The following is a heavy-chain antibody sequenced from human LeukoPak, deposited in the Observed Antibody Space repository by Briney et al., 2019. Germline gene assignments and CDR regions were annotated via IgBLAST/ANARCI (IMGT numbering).Heavy chain of an antibody. CDR1: GGSISSCY. D-gene: IGHD3-10*01. CDR2: IFYSGTT. V-gene: IGHV4-59*01. CDR3: ARVQPYYYGSGSPRSYFDY. Sequence: PSETLSLTCTVSGGSISSCYWTWIRQPPGKGLEWIGYIFYSGTTNYSPSLKSRVTISVDTSKNQLSLKLSSVTAADTAVYYCARVQPYYYGSGSPRSYFDYWGQGTLVTVSS. J-gene: IGHJ4*02.